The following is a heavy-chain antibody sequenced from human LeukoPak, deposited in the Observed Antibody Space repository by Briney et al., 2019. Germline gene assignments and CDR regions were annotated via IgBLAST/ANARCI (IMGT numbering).Heavy chain of an antibody. D-gene: IGHD3-10*01. Sequence: GASVKVSCKVSGHTLTELSMHWVRQAPGKGLEWMGGFEPEDGETIYAQKFQGRVTMTEDTSTDTAYMELSSLRSEDTAVYYCATDLAGFTMAGYWGQGTLVTVSS. J-gene: IGHJ4*02. CDR2: FEPEDGET. V-gene: IGHV1-24*01. CDR1: GHTLTELS. CDR3: ATDLAGFTMAGY.